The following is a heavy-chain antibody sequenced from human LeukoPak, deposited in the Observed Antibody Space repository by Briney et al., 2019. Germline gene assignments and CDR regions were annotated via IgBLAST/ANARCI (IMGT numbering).Heavy chain of an antibody. CDR1: GYTFTDHY. CDR3: ARPLGSLKEYWWFDP. J-gene: IGHJ5*02. V-gene: IGHV1-2*02. CDR2: INPKSGGT. D-gene: IGHD2/OR15-2a*01. Sequence: GASVKVSCKASGYTFTDHYLHWLRQAPGQGLEWMGWINPKSGGTNYAQYFQGRVTMTRDTSSTTVYMDLTRLRSDDTAVYFCARPLGSLKEYWWFDPWGQGTLVTVSS.